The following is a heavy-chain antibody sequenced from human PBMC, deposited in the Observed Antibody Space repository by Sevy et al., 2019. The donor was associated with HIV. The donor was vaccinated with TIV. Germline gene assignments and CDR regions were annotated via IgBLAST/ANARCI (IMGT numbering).Heavy chain of an antibody. CDR2: INPNSGAT. Sequence: ASVKVSCKASGYTFIDYYIHWVRQAPGQALEWMGRINPNSGATNYAQKFQDRVTMTRDTSISAMYMELRRLRSDDTAGYYCAMEVYYEASGGWVDPWGQGTLVTVSS. V-gene: IGHV1-2*06. CDR3: AMEVYYEASGGWVDP. D-gene: IGHD3-16*01. CDR1: GYTFIDYY. J-gene: IGHJ5*02.